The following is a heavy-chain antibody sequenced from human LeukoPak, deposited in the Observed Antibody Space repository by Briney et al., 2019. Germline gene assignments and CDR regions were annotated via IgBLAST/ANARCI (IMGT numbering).Heavy chain of an antibody. CDR3: AKGITIFGVVIANFDY. D-gene: IGHD3-3*01. CDR2: ISGSGGST. CDR1: GFTFSSYA. V-gene: IGHV3-23*01. Sequence: GGSLRLSCAASGFTFSSYAMSWVRQAPGKGLEWVSAISGSGGSTYYADSVKGRFTISRDNSKNTLYLQMNSLRAEDTAVYYCAKGITIFGVVIANFDYWGQGTLVTVS. J-gene: IGHJ4*02.